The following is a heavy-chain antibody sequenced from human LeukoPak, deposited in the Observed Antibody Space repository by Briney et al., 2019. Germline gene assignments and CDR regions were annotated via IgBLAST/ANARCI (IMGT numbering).Heavy chain of an antibody. Sequence: GGSLGLSCAASGFTFSSYAMHWVRQAPGKGLEWVAVISYDGSNKYYADSVKGRFTISRDNSKNTLYVQMNSLRAEDTAIYYCARRGGTVATIGDDFDYWGQGTVVTVSS. V-gene: IGHV3-30*04. J-gene: IGHJ4*02. CDR3: ARRGGTVATIGDDFDY. CDR1: GFTFSSYA. D-gene: IGHD5-12*01. CDR2: ISYDGSNK.